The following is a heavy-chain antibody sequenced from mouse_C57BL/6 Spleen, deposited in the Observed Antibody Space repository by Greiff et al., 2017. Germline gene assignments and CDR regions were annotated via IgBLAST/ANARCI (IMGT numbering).Heavy chain of an antibody. J-gene: IGHJ4*01. D-gene: IGHD1-1*01. V-gene: IGHV1-82*01. CDR3: AIYGSTLYYAMDY. CDR1: GYAFSSSW. Sequence: VKLMESGPELVKPGASVKISCKASGYAFSSSWMNWVKQRPGKGLEWIGRIYPGDGDTNYNGKFKGKATLTADKSSSTAYMQLSSLTSEDSAVYFCAIYGSTLYYAMDYWGQGTSVTVSS. CDR2: IYPGDGDT.